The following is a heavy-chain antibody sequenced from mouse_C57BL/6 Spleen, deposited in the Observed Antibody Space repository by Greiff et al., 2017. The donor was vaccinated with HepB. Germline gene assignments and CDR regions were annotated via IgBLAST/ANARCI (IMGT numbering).Heavy chain of an antibody. CDR1: GFTFSSYG. Sequence: EVQLVESGGDLVKPGGSLKLSCAASGFTFSSYGMSWVRQTPDKRLEWVATISSGGSYTYYPDSVKGRFTISRDNAKNTLYLQMSSLKSEDTAMYYCARREVGPFDYWGQGTTLTVSS. J-gene: IGHJ2*01. CDR2: ISSGGSYT. CDR3: ARREVGPFDY. V-gene: IGHV5-6*01. D-gene: IGHD1-1*02.